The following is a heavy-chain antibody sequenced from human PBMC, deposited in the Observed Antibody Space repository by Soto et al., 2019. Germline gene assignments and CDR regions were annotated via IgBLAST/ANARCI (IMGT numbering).Heavy chain of an antibody. CDR2: IWYDGSNK. J-gene: IGHJ6*02. Sequence: PEGSLRRSCAAPGCSFSSNSMHWVRQAPGKGLEWVAVIWYDGSNKYYADSVKGRFTISRDNSKNTLYLQMNSLRAEDTAVYYCATGGYSYRSFYYGMELWGQATTVIVS. CDR3: ATGGYSYRSFYYGMEL. D-gene: IGHD5-18*01. CDR1: GCSFSSNS. V-gene: IGHV3-33*01.